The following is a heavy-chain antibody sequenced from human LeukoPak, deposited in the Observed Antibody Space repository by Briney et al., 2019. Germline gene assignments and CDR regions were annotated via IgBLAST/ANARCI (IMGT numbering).Heavy chain of an antibody. CDR1: GFTFSSNA. D-gene: IGHD3-22*01. V-gene: IGHV3-23*01. Sequence: GGSLRLSCAASGFTFSSNAMNWVRQAPGKGLEWVSAISGSGGSTYYADSVKGRFTISRDNSKNTLYLQMSSLRAEDTAVYYCAKEQSSGYYGAFDYWGQGSLVTVSS. CDR2: ISGSGGST. CDR3: AKEQSSGYYGAFDY. J-gene: IGHJ4*02.